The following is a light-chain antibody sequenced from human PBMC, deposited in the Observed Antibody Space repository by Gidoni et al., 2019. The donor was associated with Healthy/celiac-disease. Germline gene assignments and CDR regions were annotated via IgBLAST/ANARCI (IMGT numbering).Light chain of an antibody. CDR3: QQYGSSPLT. J-gene: IGKJ4*01. Sequence: EIVLTQSPGTLSLSPGERATLSCRASQSVSSSYLAWYQQKPGQAPRLLIYGASSRATGTPDRLSGSVSGTDFTLTISRLEPEDFAVYYCQQYGSSPLTFGGGTKVEIK. CDR2: GAS. CDR1: QSVSSSY. V-gene: IGKV3-20*01.